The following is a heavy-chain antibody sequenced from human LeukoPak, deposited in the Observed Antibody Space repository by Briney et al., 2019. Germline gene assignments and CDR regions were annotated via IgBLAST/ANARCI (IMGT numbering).Heavy chain of an antibody. Sequence: SQTLSLTCTVSGGSISSGDYYWSWIRQPPGKGPEWIGYIYYSGSTYYNPSLKSRVTISVDTSKNQFSLKLSSVTAADTAVYYCARDSSGYYYGMDVWGQGTTVTVSS. D-gene: IGHD3-22*01. CDR2: IYYSGST. V-gene: IGHV4-30-4*01. CDR3: ARDSSGYYYGMDV. CDR1: GGSISSGDYY. J-gene: IGHJ6*02.